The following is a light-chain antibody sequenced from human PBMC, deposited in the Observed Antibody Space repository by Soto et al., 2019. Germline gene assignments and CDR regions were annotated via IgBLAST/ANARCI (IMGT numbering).Light chain of an antibody. J-gene: IGKJ5*01. CDR1: QSLLYNNTYNY. Sequence: EIVMTQSPLTLPVTPGEPASIPCRSSQSLLYNNTYNYLDWYVQKPGQSPQLLIYFGSNRAPGVPDRFSGSGSGTDFTLKINRVEAEDVGTYYCMQALQSLTFGQGTRLEN. CDR3: MQALQSLT. V-gene: IGKV2-28*01. CDR2: FGS.